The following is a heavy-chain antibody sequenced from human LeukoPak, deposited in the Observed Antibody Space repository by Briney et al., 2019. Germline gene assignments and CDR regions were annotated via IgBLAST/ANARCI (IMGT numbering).Heavy chain of an antibody. CDR1: GFTFTTAW. V-gene: IGHV3-15*01. D-gene: IGHD6-13*01. CDR2: IKGTNDGGTA. Sequence: GGSLRLSCAASGFTFTTAWTSWVRQAPGKGLEWVGRIKGTNDGGTADYAAPVKGRFIISRDDSKNTLYLQMNSLKTEDTAVYYCSTDWSSSSHWGQGTLVTVSS. J-gene: IGHJ4*02. CDR3: STDWSSSSH.